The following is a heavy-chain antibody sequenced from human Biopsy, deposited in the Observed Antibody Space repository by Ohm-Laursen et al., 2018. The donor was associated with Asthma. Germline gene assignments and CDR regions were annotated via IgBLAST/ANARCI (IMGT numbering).Heavy chain of an antibody. CDR3: ARMISYYHEMRAPFFDY. V-gene: IGHV7-4-1*02. CDR1: GYTFSSYG. J-gene: IGHJ4*02. D-gene: IGHD3-22*01. Sequence: VKISCKASGYTFSSYGIIWVRQAPGQGLEWMGRINTNTGNPTYAQGFTGRSVFSLDTSVNTAHLQISSLKAEDTAVYYCARMISYYHEMRAPFFDYWSQGTLVTVSS. CDR2: INTNTGNP.